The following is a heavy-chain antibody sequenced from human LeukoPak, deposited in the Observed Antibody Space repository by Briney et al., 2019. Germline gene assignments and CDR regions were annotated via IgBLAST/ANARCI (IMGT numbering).Heavy chain of an antibody. CDR3: ARGRGYSYAPYDF. D-gene: IGHD5-18*01. Sequence: GGSLRLSCAASGFTFDDYAMHWVRQAPGKGLEWVSLISGDGGSTYYADSVKGRFTISRDNAKNTLFLQMNSLRAEDSGIYYCARGRGYSYAPYDFWGQGTLVTVSS. CDR1: GFTFDDYA. CDR2: ISGDGGST. J-gene: IGHJ4*02. V-gene: IGHV3-43*02.